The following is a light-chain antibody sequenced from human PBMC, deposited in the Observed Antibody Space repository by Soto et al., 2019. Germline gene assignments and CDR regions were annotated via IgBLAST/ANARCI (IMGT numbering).Light chain of an antibody. CDR2: EVN. Sequence: QSALTQPPSASGSHGQSVAISCTGTSSDVGGYNYVSWYQQHPGKAPKLLIYEVNKRPSGVPDRFSGSKSGNTASLTVSGLQAEEEADYYCSSYAGSSNVFGTGTKLTVL. CDR1: SSDVGGYNY. J-gene: IGLJ1*01. V-gene: IGLV2-8*01. CDR3: SSYAGSSNV.